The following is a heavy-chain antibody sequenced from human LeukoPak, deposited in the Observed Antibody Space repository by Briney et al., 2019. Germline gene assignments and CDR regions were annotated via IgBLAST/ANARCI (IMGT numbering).Heavy chain of an antibody. V-gene: IGHV1-2*02. J-gene: IGHJ4*02. Sequence: ASVRVSFTASGYTFTVYFMHWVRQAPGQGLDLMGCSNPNTGGTKYAQKFQGRVTMTRDTSIGTAYMELSTVTSADTDVYFCARVHATGYFSLDLGYWGQGTLVTVSS. CDR2: SNPNTGGT. D-gene: IGHD3-9*01. CDR1: GYTFTVYF. CDR3: ARVHATGYFSLDLGY.